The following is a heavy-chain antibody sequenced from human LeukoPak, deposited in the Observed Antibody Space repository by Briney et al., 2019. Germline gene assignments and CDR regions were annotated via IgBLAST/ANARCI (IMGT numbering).Heavy chain of an antibody. CDR2: IYYSGST. CDR3: AYSGSFGSFDY. CDR1: GGSISSHY. J-gene: IGHJ4*02. V-gene: IGHV4-59*11. D-gene: IGHD1-26*01. Sequence: SETLSLTCTVSGGSISSHYWSWIRQPPGKGLEWIGYIYYSGSTNYNPSLKSRVTISEDTSKNQFSLKLSSVTAADTAVYYCAYSGSFGSFDYWGQGTLVTVSS.